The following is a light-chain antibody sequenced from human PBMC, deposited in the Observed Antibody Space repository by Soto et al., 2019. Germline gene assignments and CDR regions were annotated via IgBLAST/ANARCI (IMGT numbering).Light chain of an antibody. CDR3: QQRRNWPPEVT. CDR2: DAS. Sequence: EIVLTQSPDTLSLSPGESATLSCRASQRVNSSFAWYQQKPGQAPRLLIYDASNRATGIPARFSGSGSGTDLALTLSSIEPEDFAVYYCQQRRNWPPEVTFGPGTKVDIK. CDR1: QRVNSS. J-gene: IGKJ3*01. V-gene: IGKV3-11*01.